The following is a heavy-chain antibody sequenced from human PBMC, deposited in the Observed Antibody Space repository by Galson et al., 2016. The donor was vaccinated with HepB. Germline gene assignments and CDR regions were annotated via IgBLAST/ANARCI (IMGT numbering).Heavy chain of an antibody. J-gene: IGHJ4*02. Sequence: SETLSLTCTVSSIYHYYWSWIRQPPGKGLEWIGYVYHTGSTNYNPSLKSRVTISVDTSKTQFSLKLTSVTAEDTATYYFAKSRRSGGSPQDQWGQGTLVTVSS. V-gene: IGHV4-59*01. CDR3: AKSRRSGGSPQDQ. CDR1: SIYHYY. CDR2: VYHTGST. D-gene: IGHD2-15*01.